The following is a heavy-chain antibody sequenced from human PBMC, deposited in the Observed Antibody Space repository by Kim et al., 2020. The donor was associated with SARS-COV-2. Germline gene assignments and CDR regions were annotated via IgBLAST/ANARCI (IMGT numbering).Heavy chain of an antibody. CDR2: IYSGGST. CDR3: ARKAPGEIVVAYYYGMDV. Sequence: GGSLRLSCAASGFTVSSNYMSWVRQAPGKGLEWVSVIYSGGSTYYADSVKGRFTISRDNSKNTLYLQMNSLRAEDTAVYYCARKAPGEIVVAYYYGMDVWGQGTTVTVSS. V-gene: IGHV3-66*01. CDR1: GFTVSSNY. J-gene: IGHJ6*02. D-gene: IGHD5-12*01.